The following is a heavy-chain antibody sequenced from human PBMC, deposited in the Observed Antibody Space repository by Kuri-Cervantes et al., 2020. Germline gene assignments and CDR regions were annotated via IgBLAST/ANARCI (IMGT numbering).Heavy chain of an antibody. V-gene: IGHV1-69*05. Sequence: SVKVSCKASGGTFSSYAISWVRQAPGQGLEWMGGIIPIFGTANYAQKFQGRVTITRDTSASTAYMELGSLRSEDTAVYYCARGVDIAAHGGGDYYYYMDVWGKGTTVTVSS. J-gene: IGHJ6*03. CDR1: GGTFSSYA. D-gene: IGHD6-13*01. CDR3: ARGVDIAAHGGGDYYYYMDV. CDR2: IIPIFGTA.